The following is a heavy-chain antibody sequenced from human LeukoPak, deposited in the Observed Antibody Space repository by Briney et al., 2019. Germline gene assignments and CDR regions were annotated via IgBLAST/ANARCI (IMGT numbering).Heavy chain of an antibody. CDR1: GSSFPTYW. D-gene: IGHD2-2*03. J-gene: IGHJ4*02. CDR3: ARPPSRGYSSSFEY. Sequence: PGGSLQISCQGSGSSFPTYWMAWVRQLPGKGLEWMGIIYPDESNIRYSPSFQGQVTISADKSISTAYLQWSSLKASDTAMYYCARPPSRGYSSSFEYWGQGTLVTVSS. V-gene: IGHV5-51*01. CDR2: IYPDESNI.